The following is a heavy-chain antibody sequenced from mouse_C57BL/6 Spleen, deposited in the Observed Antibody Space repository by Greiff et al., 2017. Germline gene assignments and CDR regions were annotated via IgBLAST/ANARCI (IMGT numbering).Heavy chain of an antibody. CDR3: ARNYAYYFDY. Sequence: VQLQQPGAELVKPGASVKLSCKASGYTFTSYWMHWVKQRPGQGLEWIGLIHPISGSTNYNEKFKSKATLTVDKSSSTAYMQLSSLTSEDSAVYYCARNYAYYFDYWGQGTTLTVSA. CDR1: GYTFTSYW. CDR2: IHPISGST. J-gene: IGHJ2*01. V-gene: IGHV1-64*01. D-gene: IGHD1-1*01.